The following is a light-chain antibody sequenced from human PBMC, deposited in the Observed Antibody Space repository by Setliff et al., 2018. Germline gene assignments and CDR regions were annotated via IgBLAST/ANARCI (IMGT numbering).Light chain of an antibody. CDR2: GNS. CDR1: SSNIGAGYD. Sequence: QSALTQPPSVSGAPGQRVTISCTGSSSNIGAGYDVHWYQQLPGTAPKLLICGNSNRPSGVPDRFSGSKSGTSASLAITGLQAEDEADYYCQSYDSSLSAYVVFGGGTKVTVL. V-gene: IGLV1-40*01. J-gene: IGLJ2*01. CDR3: QSYDSSLSAYVV.